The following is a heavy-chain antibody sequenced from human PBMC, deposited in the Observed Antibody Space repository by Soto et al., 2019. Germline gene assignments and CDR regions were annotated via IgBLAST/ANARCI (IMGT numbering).Heavy chain of an antibody. V-gene: IGHV3-30-3*01. J-gene: IGHJ3*01. Sequence: PGGSLRLSCVASGFTFSNYAMHWVRQTPGKGLEWVAVISFDGSNKYYADSVKGRFTISRDNSKQTVYLQTNSLRPDDSALYYCSTSPGIAVASAFDFWGQGTKVTVS. CDR3: STSPGIAVASAFDF. D-gene: IGHD6-19*01. CDR2: ISFDGSNK. CDR1: GFTFSNYA.